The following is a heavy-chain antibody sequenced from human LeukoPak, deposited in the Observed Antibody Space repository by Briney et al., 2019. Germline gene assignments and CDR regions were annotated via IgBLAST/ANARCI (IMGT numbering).Heavy chain of an antibody. CDR1: GFTFSSYS. J-gene: IGHJ4*02. D-gene: IGHD6-19*01. V-gene: IGHV3-21*01. CDR3: ARDLMAVAGTGFDY. Sequence: GGSLRLSCVASGFTFSSYSMNWVHQAPGKGLEWVSSISRAGDYSYSEDSVKGRFTISRDNAKDSLYLQLNSLRAEDTAIYYCARDLMAVAGTGFDYWGQGALVTVSS. CDR2: ISRAGDYS.